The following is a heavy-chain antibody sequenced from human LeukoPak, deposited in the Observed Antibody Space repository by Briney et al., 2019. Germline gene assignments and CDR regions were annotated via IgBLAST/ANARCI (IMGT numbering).Heavy chain of an antibody. CDR1: GGSISSYY. V-gene: IGHV4-4*07. J-gene: IGHJ6*02. D-gene: IGHD2-2*01. CDR2: IYTSGST. CDR3: ARDGSYGTSRMDV. Sequence: SETRSLTCTVSGGSISSYYWSWIRQPAGKGLEWIGRIYTSGSTNHNPSLKSRVTMSIDTSQNQFSLKLASVTAADTAVYYCARDGSYGTSRMDVWGQGTTVTVSS.